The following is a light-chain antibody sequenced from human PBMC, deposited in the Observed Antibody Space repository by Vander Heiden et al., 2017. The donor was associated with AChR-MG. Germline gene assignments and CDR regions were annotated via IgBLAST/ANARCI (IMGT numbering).Light chain of an antibody. CDR1: QSVSRY. CDR2: DAS. Sequence: IVLTQSPATLSLSPGERATLSCRTSQSVSRYLAWYQQKPDQAPRLLIYDASNRATGIKARFSGSGYGTDFNLTISSREPEDFAVYYCQQRINGPPLYTFGQGTKLDIK. V-gene: IGKV3-11*01. CDR3: QQRINGPPLYT. J-gene: IGKJ2*01.